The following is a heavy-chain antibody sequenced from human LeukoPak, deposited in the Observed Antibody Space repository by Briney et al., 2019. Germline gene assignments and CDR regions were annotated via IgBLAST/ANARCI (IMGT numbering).Heavy chain of an antibody. CDR2: ISSSSSYI. Sequence: GGSLRLSCAASGFTFSSYSMNWVRLAPGKGLEWDSSISSSSSYIYYADSVKGRFTISRDNSRSTLYLQMNSLRAEDTAVYYCSKKEQNEDYGKPDWGQGTLVTVSS. V-gene: IGHV3-21*04. CDR3: SKKEQNEDYGKPD. CDR1: GFTFSSYS. D-gene: IGHD4-17*01. J-gene: IGHJ4*02.